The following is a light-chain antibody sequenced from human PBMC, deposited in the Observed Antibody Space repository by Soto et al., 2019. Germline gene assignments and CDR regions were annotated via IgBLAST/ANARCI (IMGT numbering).Light chain of an antibody. CDR2: AAS. V-gene: IGKV3-15*01. CDR3: HQYNNWPWT. J-gene: IGKJ1*01. Sequence: EIVLTQSAVTLSLSPVETATLSCRASQRVSNHFAWYQQKPGQAPRLLIYAASTRAAGVPVRFSGSGSETEFTLTIRSLQSEDFALYYCHQYNNWPWTFGQGTKVDIK. CDR1: QRVSNH.